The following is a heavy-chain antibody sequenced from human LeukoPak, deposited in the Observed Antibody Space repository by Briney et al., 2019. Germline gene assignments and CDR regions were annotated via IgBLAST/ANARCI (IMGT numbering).Heavy chain of an antibody. CDR2: IYSGGST. D-gene: IGHD2-21*02. CDR1: GFTVSSNY. Sequence: GGSLRLSCAASGFTVSSNYMSWVRQAPGKGLEWVSVIYSGGSTYYADSVKGRFTISRDNSKNTMYLQMNSLRAEDTAVYYCARARGDFLWYYYYGMDVWGQGTTVTVSS. J-gene: IGHJ6*02. V-gene: IGHV3-66*01. CDR3: ARARGDFLWYYYYGMDV.